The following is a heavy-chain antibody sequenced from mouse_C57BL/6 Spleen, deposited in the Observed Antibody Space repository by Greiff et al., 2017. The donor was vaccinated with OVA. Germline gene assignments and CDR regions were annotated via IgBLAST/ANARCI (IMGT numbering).Heavy chain of an antibody. V-gene: IGHV1-64*01. J-gene: IGHJ2*01. CDR2: IHPNSGST. Sequence: QVQLQQPGAELVKPGASVKLSCKASGYTFTSYWMHWVKQRPGQGLEWIGMIHPNSGSTNYNEKFKSKATLTVDKSSSTAYMQLSSLTSEDSAVYYCARWRDYGRDYFDYWGQGTTLTVSS. D-gene: IGHD1-1*01. CDR1: GYTFTSYW. CDR3: ARWRDYGRDYFDY.